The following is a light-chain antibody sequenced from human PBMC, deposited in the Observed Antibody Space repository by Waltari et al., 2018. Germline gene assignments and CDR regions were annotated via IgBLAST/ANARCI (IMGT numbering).Light chain of an antibody. CDR2: DVS. J-gene: IGKJ2*01. Sequence: IQMTQSPSALSASVGDRVTITCRASQIINAWMAWYQQGPGKAPKVFGYDVSTLERGGPARFRGSGSGTEFTLAINNLQPEDFATYYCQQYYRYYTFGQGTKLEIK. V-gene: IGKV1-5*01. CDR3: QQYYRYYT. CDR1: QIINAW.